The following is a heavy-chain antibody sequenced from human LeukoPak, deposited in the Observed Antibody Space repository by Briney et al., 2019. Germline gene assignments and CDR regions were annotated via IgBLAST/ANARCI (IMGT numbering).Heavy chain of an antibody. CDR1: GITLSNYG. Sequence: GGSLRLSCAVSGITLSNYGMSWVRQAPGKGLEWVAGISGSGGSTNYADSVKGRFTISRDNSKNTLYLQMNSLRAEDTAVYYCAKEFGSDGGDLFDYWSQGTLVTVSS. CDR2: ISGSGGST. V-gene: IGHV3-23*01. D-gene: IGHD2-21*02. CDR3: AKEFGSDGGDLFDY. J-gene: IGHJ4*02.